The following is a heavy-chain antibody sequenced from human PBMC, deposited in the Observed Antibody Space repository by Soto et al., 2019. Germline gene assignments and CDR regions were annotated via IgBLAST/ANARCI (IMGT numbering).Heavy chain of an antibody. CDR2: IIPIFGTA. CDR3: ARGWGYDSNDYYYAY. D-gene: IGHD3-22*01. Sequence: QVQLVQSGAEVKKPGASVKVSCKASGYIFTSYPIHWVRQAPGQRLEWMGGIIPIFGTANHAQKFQGRVTIIADESTSTVYMELSSLRSEDTAMYYCARGWGYDSNDYYYAYWGQGTLVIVSS. V-gene: IGHV1-69*13. CDR1: GYIFTSYP. J-gene: IGHJ4*02.